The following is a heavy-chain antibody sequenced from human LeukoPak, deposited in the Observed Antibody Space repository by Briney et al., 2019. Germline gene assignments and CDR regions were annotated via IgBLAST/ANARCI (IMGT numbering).Heavy chain of an antibody. J-gene: IGHJ6*02. D-gene: IGHD6-19*01. Sequence: GSVKVSCKASGYTFTGYYMHWVRQAPGQGLEWMGWISAYNGNTNYAQKLQGRVTMTTDTSTSTAYMELRSLRSDDTAVYYCARAPTNLAVAADYYYYGMDVWGQGTTVTVSS. CDR1: GYTFTGYY. CDR2: ISAYNGNT. CDR3: ARAPTNLAVAADYYYYGMDV. V-gene: IGHV1-18*04.